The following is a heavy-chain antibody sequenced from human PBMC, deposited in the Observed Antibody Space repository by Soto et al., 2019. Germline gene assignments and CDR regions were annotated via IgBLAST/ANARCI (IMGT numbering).Heavy chain of an antibody. Sequence: SETLSLTCTVSGGSISSGGYYWSWIRQHPGKGLEWIGYIYYSGSTYYNPSLKSRVTISEDTSNNQFSLKLSSVTAADTAVYYCARETVIIANFFDYWGQGTLVTVSS. J-gene: IGHJ4*02. CDR2: IYYSGST. D-gene: IGHD3-10*01. CDR1: GGSISSGGYY. CDR3: ARETVIIANFFDY. V-gene: IGHV4-31*03.